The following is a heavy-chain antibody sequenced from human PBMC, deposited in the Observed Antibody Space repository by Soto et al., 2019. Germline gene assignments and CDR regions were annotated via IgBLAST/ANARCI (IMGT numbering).Heavy chain of an antibody. V-gene: IGHV5-51*01. Sequence: PGESLKISCKASGYSFTNYWIGWVRKMPGKDLEWMSIIYPGDSDTTYNPSFQGQVTISADKSISTAYLQWSSLKASDTAMYYCARHADFYNSGSHYSPFDYWGRGTLATVSS. CDR1: GYSFTNYW. CDR2: IYPGDSDT. D-gene: IGHD3-10*01. CDR3: ARHADFYNSGSHYSPFDY. J-gene: IGHJ4*02.